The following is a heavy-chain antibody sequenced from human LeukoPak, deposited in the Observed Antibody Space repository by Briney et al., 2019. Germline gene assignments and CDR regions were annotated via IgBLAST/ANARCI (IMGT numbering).Heavy chain of an antibody. CDR2: ISGSGGYT. Sequence: GGSLRLSCAASGFTFSSYAISWVRQAPGKGLEWVSAISGSGGYTYYADSVKGRFTISRDNSKNTLYLQMNSLKAEDTAVYYCAKNWGATIYYAFDIWGQGTMVTVSS. V-gene: IGHV3-23*01. CDR3: AKNWGATIYYAFDI. CDR1: GFTFSSYA. D-gene: IGHD5-12*01. J-gene: IGHJ3*02.